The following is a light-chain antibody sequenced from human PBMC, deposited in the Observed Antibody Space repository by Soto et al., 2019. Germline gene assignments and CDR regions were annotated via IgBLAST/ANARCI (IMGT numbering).Light chain of an antibody. Sequence: EIVMTQSPATLSVSPGERATLSCRASQSVSSNLAWYQQKPGQAPRLLIYGASTRATAIPARFSGSGSGTEFTLTISSLQSEDFAIYYCHQYDNWPLTWTFGQGTKVDIK. J-gene: IGKJ1*01. CDR3: HQYDNWPLTWT. CDR1: QSVSSN. CDR2: GAS. V-gene: IGKV3-15*01.